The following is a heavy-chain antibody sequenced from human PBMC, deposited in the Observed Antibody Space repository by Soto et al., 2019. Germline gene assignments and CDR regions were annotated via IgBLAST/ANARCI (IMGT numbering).Heavy chain of an antibody. CDR2: IYYSGST. J-gene: IGHJ4*02. CDR3: ARSPEATVTAFDY. CDR1: GGSISSGGYY. Sequence: QVQLQESGPGLVKPSQTLPLTCTVSGGSISSGGYYWSWIRQHPGKGLEWFGYIYYSGSTYYNPSLRSRVPXSXDXXKNQFSLKLSSVTAADTAVYYCARSPEATVTAFDYWGQGTLVTVSS. V-gene: IGHV4-31*03. D-gene: IGHD4-17*01.